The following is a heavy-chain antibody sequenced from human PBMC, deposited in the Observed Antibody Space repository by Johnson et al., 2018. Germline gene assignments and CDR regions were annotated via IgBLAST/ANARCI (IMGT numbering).Heavy chain of an antibody. D-gene: IGHD2-15*01. CDR3: ARSMGCNGGICYPY. J-gene: IGHJ4*02. CDR1: GLTISGSA. CDR2: IRSKVNSYAT. Sequence: EVQLVQSGGGLVQPGGSLKLSCAVSGLTISGSAVHWVRQASGKGLEWVGRIRSKVNSYATAYAEAVKGRFTISRDDSKNTAYLQMNSLKTEDTAVYYCARSMGCNGGICYPYWGQGTLVTVSS. V-gene: IGHV3-73*01.